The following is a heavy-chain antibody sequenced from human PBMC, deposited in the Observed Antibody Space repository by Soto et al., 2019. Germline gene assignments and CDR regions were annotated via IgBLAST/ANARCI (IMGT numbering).Heavy chain of an antibody. CDR3: ARDDGSSCVY. CDR1: GFTFSSYG. V-gene: IGHV3-33*01. CDR2: IWYDGSNK. D-gene: IGHD6-6*01. J-gene: IGHJ4*02. Sequence: QVQLVESGGGVVQPGRSLRLSCAASGFTFSSYGMHWVRQAPGKGLEWVAVIWYDGSNKYYADSVKGRFTISRENSKNTLYLQMNSLRAEDTAVYYCARDDGSSCVYWGQGTLVTVSS.